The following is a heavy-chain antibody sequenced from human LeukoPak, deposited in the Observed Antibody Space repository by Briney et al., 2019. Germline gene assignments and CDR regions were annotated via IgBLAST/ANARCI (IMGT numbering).Heavy chain of an antibody. V-gene: IGHV3-23*01. D-gene: IGHD3-9*01. J-gene: IGHJ4*02. Sequence: PGGSLRLSCAASGFTFSSYAMSWVRQAPGKGLEWVSAISGSGGSIYYADSVKGRFTISRDNSKNTLYLQMNSLRAEDTAVYYCAKGVTVRYFDWIDYWGQGTLVTVSS. CDR1: GFTFSSYA. CDR2: ISGSGGSI. CDR3: AKGVTVRYFDWIDY.